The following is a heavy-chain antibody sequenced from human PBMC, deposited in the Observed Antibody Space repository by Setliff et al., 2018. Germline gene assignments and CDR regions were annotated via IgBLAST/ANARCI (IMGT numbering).Heavy chain of an antibody. CDR1: GDSISSGYYY. CDR3: ARGGPTLTISRVLVVSSFDP. CDR2: FYTSGNT. V-gene: IGHV4-61*09. J-gene: IGHJ5*02. Sequence: TLSLTCTVSGDSISSGYYYWTWIRQSAGKGLEWIGHFYTSGNTNYNPSLKSRVTISVDTSKNQFSLKLSSVTAADTATYYCARGGPTLTISRVLVVSSFDPWGQGSRVPSPQ. D-gene: IGHD3-3*01.